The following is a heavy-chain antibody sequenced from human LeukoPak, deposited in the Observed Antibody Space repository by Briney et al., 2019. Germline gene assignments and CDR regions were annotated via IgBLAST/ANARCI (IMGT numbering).Heavy chain of an antibody. J-gene: IGHJ6*03. CDR2: IIPIFGTA. CDR3: ARVGKSISTVTTTLYYYYYYMDV. CDR1: GYTFTSYA. Sequence: SVKVSCKASGYTFTSYAISWVRQAPGQGLEWMGGIIPIFGTANYAQKFQGRVTITADKSTSTAYMELSSLRSEDTAVYYCARVGKSISTVTTTLYYYYYYMDVWGKGTTVTVSS. V-gene: IGHV1-69*06. D-gene: IGHD4-17*01.